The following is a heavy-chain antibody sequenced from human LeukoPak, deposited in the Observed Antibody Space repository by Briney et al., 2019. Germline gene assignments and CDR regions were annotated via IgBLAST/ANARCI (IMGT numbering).Heavy chain of an antibody. CDR3: ASVWNYGPTIYYYYGMDV. Sequence: SETLSLTCTVSGGSISSGDYYWGWIRQPPGKGLEWIGSIYYSGSTYYNPSLKSRVTISVDTSKNQFSLKLSSVTAADTAVYYCASVWNYGPTIYYYYGMDVWGQGTTVTVSS. V-gene: IGHV4-39*01. D-gene: IGHD1-7*01. CDR2: IYYSGST. CDR1: GGSISSGDYY. J-gene: IGHJ6*02.